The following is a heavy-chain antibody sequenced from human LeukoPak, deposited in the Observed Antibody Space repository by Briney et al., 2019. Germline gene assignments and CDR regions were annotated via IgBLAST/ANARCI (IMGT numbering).Heavy chain of an antibody. V-gene: IGHV3-21*01. CDR1: GFTFSSYS. Sequence: GGSLRLSCAASGFTFSSYSMNWVRQAPGKGPEWVSSISSSSSYIYYADSVKGRFTISRDNAKNSLYLQMNSLRAEDTAVYYCARGLIIAAAGTGYDYWGQGTLVTVSS. J-gene: IGHJ4*02. D-gene: IGHD6-13*01. CDR2: ISSSSSYI. CDR3: ARGLIIAAAGTGYDY.